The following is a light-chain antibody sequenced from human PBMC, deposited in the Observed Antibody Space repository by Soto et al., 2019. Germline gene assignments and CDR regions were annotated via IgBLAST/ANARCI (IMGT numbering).Light chain of an antibody. CDR1: GSNIGTFY. J-gene: IGLJ1*01. CDR2: LDT. Sequence: QPVLTQPPSAASTPGQRVTLSCSGSGSNIGTFYVYWYQHLPGTAPRLLIYLDTQRPSGVPDRFSGSKSGTSASLAISGLRSEDEGDYYCAAWDGSLNAYVFGTGTKLTVL. V-gene: IGLV1-47*02. CDR3: AAWDGSLNAYV.